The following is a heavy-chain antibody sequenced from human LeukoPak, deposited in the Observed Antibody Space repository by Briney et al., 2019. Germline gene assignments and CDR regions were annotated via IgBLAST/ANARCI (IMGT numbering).Heavy chain of an antibody. CDR1: GYTFTSYG. V-gene: IGHV1-18*01. CDR2: ISAYNGNT. J-gene: IGHJ4*02. D-gene: IGHD2-2*01. CDR3: ARAPGDIVVVPAAILDY. Sequence: ASVKVSCKASGYTFTSYGISWVRQAPGQGLEWMGWISAYNGNTNYAQKLQGRVTMTTDTSTSTAYMELRSLRSDDTAVYYRARAPGDIVVVPAAILDYWGQGTLVTVSS.